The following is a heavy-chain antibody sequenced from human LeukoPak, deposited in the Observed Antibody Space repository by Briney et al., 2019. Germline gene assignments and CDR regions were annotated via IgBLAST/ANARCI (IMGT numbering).Heavy chain of an antibody. CDR1: GGSISNTNW. J-gene: IGHJ4*02. Sequence: SETLSLTCGVSGGSISNTNWWSWVLQPPPQGLEWIGEISLTGLTHYNPSLGSRVTVSLDKSKNQLSLNLTSVTAADTAVYYCSRENGAFSPFGYWGQGTLVTVLS. CDR2: ISLTGLT. D-gene: IGHD2-8*01. CDR3: SRENGAFSPFGY. V-gene: IGHV4-4*02.